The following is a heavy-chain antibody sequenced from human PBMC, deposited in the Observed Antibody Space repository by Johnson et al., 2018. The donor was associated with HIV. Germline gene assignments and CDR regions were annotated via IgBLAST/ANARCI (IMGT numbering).Heavy chain of an antibody. Sequence: VKLVESGGGLVQPGGSLRLSCAASGFIFNNYAMSWVRQAPGKGLEWVSGISGSGGGTYYADSVRGRFTISRDISRNTLYLQMDSLRTDDPALYYCARGRKDIEVADGLDNDAFDMWGQGTLVTVS. CDR2: ISGSGGGT. J-gene: IGHJ3*02. CDR1: GFIFNNYA. V-gene: IGHV3-23*04. D-gene: IGHD2-2*01. CDR3: ARGRKDIEVADGLDNDAFDM.